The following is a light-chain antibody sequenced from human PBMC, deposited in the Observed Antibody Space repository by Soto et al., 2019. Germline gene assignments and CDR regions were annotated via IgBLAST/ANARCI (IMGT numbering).Light chain of an antibody. J-gene: IGKJ5*01. CDR3: QQRSNWPIT. CDR2: DAS. V-gene: IGKV3-11*01. CDR1: QSVSSY. Sequence: EIAMKQSPATLSVYPGERATLSCMASQSVSSYSAWYQQKPCQAPRLHIYDASNRATGIPARFSGSGSGTDFTLTISSLEPEDFAVYYCQQRSNWPITFGQGTRLEI.